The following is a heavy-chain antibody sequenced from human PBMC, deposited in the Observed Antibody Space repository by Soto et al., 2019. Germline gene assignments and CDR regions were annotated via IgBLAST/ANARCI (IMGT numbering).Heavy chain of an antibody. CDR2: IKQDGSEK. J-gene: IGHJ4*02. Sequence: GGSLRLSCAASGFTFSSYWMSWVRQAPGKGREWVANIKQDGSEKYYVDSVKGRFTISRDNAKNSLYLQMNSLRAEDTAVYYCARGPAAATFDYWGQGTLVTVSS. D-gene: IGHD6-13*01. CDR1: GFTFSSYW. V-gene: IGHV3-7*03. CDR3: ARGPAAATFDY.